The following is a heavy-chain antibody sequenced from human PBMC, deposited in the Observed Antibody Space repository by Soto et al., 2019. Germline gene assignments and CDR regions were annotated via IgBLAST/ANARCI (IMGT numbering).Heavy chain of an antibody. CDR2: IYYSGST. V-gene: IGHV4-39*01. Sequence: SETLSLTCTVSGGSISSSSYYWGWIRQPPGKGLEWIGSIYYSGSTYYNPSLKSRVTISVDTSKNQFSLKLSSVTAADTAVYYCASIMITFGGVSTFDYWGQGTLVTVSS. CDR1: GGSISSSSYY. J-gene: IGHJ4*02. D-gene: IGHD3-16*01. CDR3: ASIMITFGGVSTFDY.